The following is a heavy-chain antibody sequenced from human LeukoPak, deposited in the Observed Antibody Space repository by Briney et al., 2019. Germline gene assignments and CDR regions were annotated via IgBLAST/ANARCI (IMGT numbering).Heavy chain of an antibody. CDR1: GGSISSGGYY. CDR3: ARYPKPSPLDGYRAYYYYYGMDV. CDR2: IYYSGST. D-gene: IGHD5-24*01. V-gene: IGHV4-31*03. Sequence: PSETLSLTCTVSGGSISSGGYYWSWIRQHPGKGLEWIGYIYYSGSTYYNPSLKSRVTISVDTSKNQFSLKLSSVTAADTAVYYCARYPKPSPLDGYRAYYYYYGMDVWGQGTTVTVSS. J-gene: IGHJ6*02.